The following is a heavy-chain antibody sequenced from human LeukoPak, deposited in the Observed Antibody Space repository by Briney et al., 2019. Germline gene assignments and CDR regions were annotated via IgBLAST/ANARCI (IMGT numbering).Heavy chain of an antibody. D-gene: IGHD4-11*01. J-gene: IGHJ5*02. CDR2: ISGSGGRT. V-gene: IGHV3-23*01. CDR3: AKIYSIGWFDP. CDR1: GFTFNNYA. Sequence: GGSLRLSCAASGFTFNNYAMSWVRQTPGKGLEWVSSISGSGGRTYYTDSVKGRFSISRDSSKNTLYLQMNSLRAEDTAVYYCAKIYSIGWFDPWGQGTLVTVSS.